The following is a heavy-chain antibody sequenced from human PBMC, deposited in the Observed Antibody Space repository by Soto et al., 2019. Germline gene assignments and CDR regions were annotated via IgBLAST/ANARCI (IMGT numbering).Heavy chain of an antibody. J-gene: IGHJ4*02. CDR3: ATHCSGWYDSLYS. D-gene: IGHD6-19*01. CDR2: ITGSVGTP. CDR1: GFTFRSHA. V-gene: IGHV3-23*01. Sequence: EVQLLESGGGLVQPGESLRLSCAASGFTFRSHAMSWVRQAPGKGLEWVSAITGSVGTPYYADSVKGRFTISRDNSKNRLYLQMNSLRDEDTAVYYCATHCSGWYDSLYSWGQGTHVTVSS.